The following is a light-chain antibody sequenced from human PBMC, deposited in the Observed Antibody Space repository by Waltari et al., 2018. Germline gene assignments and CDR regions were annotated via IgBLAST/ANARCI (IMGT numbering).Light chain of an antibody. CDR2: KAD. V-gene: IGLV8-61*01. CDR3: ALYMGSGIWV. CDR1: SGSVSTTSY. Sequence: QTVATQEPSLSVSPGGTVTLTCALSSGSVSTTSYAAWYQQSPGQAPRTLVYKADSRSSGVPDRFSGSILGNKAALTITGAQADDESYYYCALYMGSGIWVFGGGTKLTVL. J-gene: IGLJ3*02.